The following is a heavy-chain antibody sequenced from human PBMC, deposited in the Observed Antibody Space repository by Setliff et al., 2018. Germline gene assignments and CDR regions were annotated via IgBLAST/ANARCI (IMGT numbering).Heavy chain of an antibody. D-gene: IGHD3-3*01. CDR3: AREADVRFINYNFWSGSLGY. V-gene: IGHV5-51*01. Sequence: ESLKISCKVSGYTFTSYWIAWVRQAPGEGLEWMGVIHPDDSDTRYSPSFQGQVTISVDKSTNTAHLQMNSLRPEDTAVYYCAREADVRFINYNFWSGSLGYWGQGTLVTVSS. J-gene: IGHJ4*02. CDR1: GYTFTSYW. CDR2: IHPDDSDT.